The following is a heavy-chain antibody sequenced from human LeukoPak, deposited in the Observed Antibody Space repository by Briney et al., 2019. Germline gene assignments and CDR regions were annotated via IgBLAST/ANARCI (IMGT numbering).Heavy chain of an antibody. D-gene: IGHD3-9*01. J-gene: IGHJ6*03. CDR1: GGSFSGYY. CDR2: INHSGST. Sequence: ASETLSLTCAVYGGSFSGYYWSWIRQPPGKGLEWIGEINHSGSTYYNPSLKSRVTISVDTSKNQFSLKLSSVTAADTAVYYCASQVLRYFDWLFALGYYYYMDVWGKGTTVTVSS. CDR3: ASQVLRYFDWLFALGYYYYMDV. V-gene: IGHV4-34*01.